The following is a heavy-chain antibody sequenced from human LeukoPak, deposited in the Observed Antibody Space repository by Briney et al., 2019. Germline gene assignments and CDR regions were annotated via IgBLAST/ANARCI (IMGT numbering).Heavy chain of an antibody. V-gene: IGHV3-7*01. CDR2: IKQDGSLR. J-gene: IGHJ3*02. CDR1: GFSISNHY. CDR3: AREGDAFDI. Sequence: PGGSLRLSCAASGFSISNHYMSSVRQAPGKGLEWVANIKQDGSLRYYVESVKGRFAVSRDNAKNSVYLQMSSLRAEDTAVYYCAREGDAFDIWGHGTTVTVSS.